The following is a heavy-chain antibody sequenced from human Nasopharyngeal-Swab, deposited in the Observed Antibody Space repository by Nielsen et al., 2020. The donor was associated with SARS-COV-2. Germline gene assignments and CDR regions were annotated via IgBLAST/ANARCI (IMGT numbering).Heavy chain of an antibody. J-gene: IGHJ4*02. V-gene: IGHV3-21*01. CDR2: ISSSSSYI. CDR1: GFTFSSYS. Sequence: GESLKISCAASGFTFSSYSMNWVRQAPGKGLEWVSSISSSSSYIYYADSVKGRFTISRDNAKYSLYLQMNSLRAEDTAVYYCARCLYDSSGYDGILFDYWGQGTLVTVSS. D-gene: IGHD3-22*01. CDR3: ARCLYDSSGYDGILFDY.